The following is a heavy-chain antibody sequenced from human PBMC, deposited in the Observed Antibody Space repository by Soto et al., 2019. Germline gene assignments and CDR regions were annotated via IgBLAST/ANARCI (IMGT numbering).Heavy chain of an antibody. CDR3: ARAATYYYDGSGSLLMDY. Sequence: SVKVSCKASGGTFSSYAISWVRQAPGQGLEWMGGIVPIFGTANYAQKFQGRVTITADESTSTAYMELSSLRSEDTAVYYCARAATYYYDGSGSLLMDYWGQGTLVTVSS. CDR1: GGTFSSYA. D-gene: IGHD3-22*01. CDR2: IVPIFGTA. J-gene: IGHJ4*02. V-gene: IGHV1-69*13.